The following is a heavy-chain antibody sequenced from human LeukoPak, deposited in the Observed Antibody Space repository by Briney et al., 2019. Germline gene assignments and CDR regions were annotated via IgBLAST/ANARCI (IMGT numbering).Heavy chain of an antibody. CDR1: GGSISSSSYY. D-gene: IGHD3-16*01. Sequence: SETLSLTCTVSGGSISSSSYYWGWIRQPPGKGLEWIGSIYYSGSTYYNPSLKSRVTISVDTSKNQFSLKLSSVTAADTAVYYCAGVTPGGYFDYWGQGTLVTVSS. CDR2: IYYSGST. V-gene: IGHV4-39*07. J-gene: IGHJ4*02. CDR3: AGVTPGGYFDY.